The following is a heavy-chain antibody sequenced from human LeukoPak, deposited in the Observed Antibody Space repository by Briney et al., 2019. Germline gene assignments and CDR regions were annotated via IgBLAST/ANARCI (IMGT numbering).Heavy chain of an antibody. CDR1: GGSISSYY. V-gene: IGHV4-4*07. J-gene: IGHJ4*02. Sequence: LETLSLTCTVSGGSISSYYWSWIRQPAGKGLEWIGLISTGGSPKYNPSLKSRVTMSIDTTKNQFSLKLSSATAADTAVYYCARGRVFDYWGQGTLVTVSS. CDR2: ISTGGSP. D-gene: IGHD6-13*01. CDR3: ARGRVFDY.